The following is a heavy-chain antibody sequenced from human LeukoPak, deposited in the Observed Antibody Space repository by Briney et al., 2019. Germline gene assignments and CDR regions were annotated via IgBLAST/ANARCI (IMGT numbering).Heavy chain of an antibody. CDR2: ISYDGSNK. J-gene: IGHJ4*02. V-gene: IGHV3-30-3*01. CDR3: ARPGYLYYFDY. D-gene: IGHD3-9*01. Sequence: GGSLRLSCAASGFTFSSYAMHWVRQAPGKGLEWVAVISYDGSNKYYADSVKGRFTISRDNSKNTLYLQMNSLRAEDTAVYYCARPGYLYYFDYWGQGTLVTVSS. CDR1: GFTFSSYA.